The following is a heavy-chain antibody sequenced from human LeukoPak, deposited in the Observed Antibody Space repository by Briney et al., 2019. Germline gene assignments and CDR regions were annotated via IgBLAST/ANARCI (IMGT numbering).Heavy chain of an antibody. CDR1: GFTFSSYW. Sequence: GGSLRLSCAASGFTFSSYWMNWVRQAPGQGLEWVANIKHDASEIYYVDSVEGRFTISRDNAKNSLYLQMKNLRAEDTAVYYCEGERGDAFDVWGQGTMVTVSS. CDR2: IKHDASEI. J-gene: IGHJ3*01. V-gene: IGHV3-7*01. CDR3: EGERGDAFDV.